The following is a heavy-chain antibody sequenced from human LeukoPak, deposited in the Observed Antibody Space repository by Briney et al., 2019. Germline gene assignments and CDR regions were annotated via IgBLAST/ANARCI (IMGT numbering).Heavy chain of an antibody. CDR2: IYTSGST. D-gene: IGHD3-3*01. V-gene: IGHV4-61*02. J-gene: IGHJ4*02. CDR3: ASLRITIFGVVSDFDY. CDR1: GGSISSGSYY. Sequence: SQTLSLTCTVSGGSISSGSYYWSWIRQPAGKGLEWIGRIYTSGSTNYNPSLKSRVTISVDTSKNQFSLKLSSVTAADTAVYYCASLRITIFGVVSDFDYWGQGTLVTVSS.